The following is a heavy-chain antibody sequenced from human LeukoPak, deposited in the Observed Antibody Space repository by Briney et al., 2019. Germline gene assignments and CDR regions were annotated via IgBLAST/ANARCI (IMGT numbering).Heavy chain of an antibody. CDR2: INPNSGDT. J-gene: IGHJ4*02. D-gene: IGHD3-16*01. V-gene: IGHV1-2*02. Sequence: ASVKVSCKASGYTFTGYNMHWVRQAPGQGLEWMGWINPNSGDTNFAQKFQGRVTMTRDTSISTAYMELSRLRSDDTAVFYCARDVWGVGAPRLDYWGQGTLVTVSS. CDR3: ARDVWGVGAPRLDY. CDR1: GYTFTGYN.